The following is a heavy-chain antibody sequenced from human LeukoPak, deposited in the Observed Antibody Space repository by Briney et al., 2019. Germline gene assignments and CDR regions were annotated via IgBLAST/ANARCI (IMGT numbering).Heavy chain of an antibody. V-gene: IGHV1-8*01. J-gene: IGHJ5*02. CDR1: GYTFTSYD. Sequence: ASVKVSXKASGYTFTSYDINWVRQATGQGLEWMGWMNPNSGNTGYAQKFQGRVTMTRNTSISTAYMELSSLRSEDTAVYYCARGRIAARPGGYNWFDPWGQGTLVTVSS. CDR2: MNPNSGNT. CDR3: ARGRIAARPGGYNWFDP. D-gene: IGHD6-6*01.